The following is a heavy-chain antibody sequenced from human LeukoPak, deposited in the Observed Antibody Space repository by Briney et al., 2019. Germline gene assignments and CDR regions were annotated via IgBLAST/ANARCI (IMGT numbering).Heavy chain of an antibody. CDR2: IYYSGST. CDR3: ARSPSGYSSGWYVHYYYMDV. Sequence: SETLSLTCTVSGGSISSHYWSWIRQPPGKGLEWIGYIYYSGSTNYNPSLESRVTISVDTSKNQFSLKLSSVTAADTAVYYCARSPSGYSSGWYVHYYYMDVWGKGTTVTVSS. CDR1: GGSISSHY. J-gene: IGHJ6*03. V-gene: IGHV4-59*11. D-gene: IGHD6-19*01.